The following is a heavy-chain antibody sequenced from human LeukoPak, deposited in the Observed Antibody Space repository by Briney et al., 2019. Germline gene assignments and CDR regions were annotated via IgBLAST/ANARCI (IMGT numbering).Heavy chain of an antibody. CDR2: IYYSGST. CDR3: ARETKFPPLYWYFDL. V-gene: IGHV4-59*11. Sequence: SETLSLTCTVSGGSISSHYWSWIRQPPGKGLDWIGYIYYSGSTNYNPSLKSRVTISVDTSKNQFSLKLSSVTAADTAVYYCARETKFPPLYWYFDLWGRGTLVTVSS. J-gene: IGHJ2*01. CDR1: GGSISSHY.